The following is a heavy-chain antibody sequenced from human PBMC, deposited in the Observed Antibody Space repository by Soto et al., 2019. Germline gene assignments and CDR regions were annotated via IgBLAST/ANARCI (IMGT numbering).Heavy chain of an antibody. Sequence: RRLSCAASGFTFSSYAMSWVRQAPGKGLEWVSAVSGSGDSTYYADSVKGRFTISRDNSKNTLYLQMNSLRAEDTAVYYCAKGRASDCPGCTQDYWGQGTLVTVSS. CDR1: GFTFSSYA. V-gene: IGHV3-23*01. J-gene: IGHJ4*02. CDR3: AKGRASDCPGCTQDY. D-gene: IGHD2-21*02. CDR2: VSGSGDST.